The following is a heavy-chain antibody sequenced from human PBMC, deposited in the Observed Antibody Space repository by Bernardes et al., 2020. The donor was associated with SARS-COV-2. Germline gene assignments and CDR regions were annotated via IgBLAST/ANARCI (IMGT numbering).Heavy chain of an antibody. V-gene: IGHV3-74*01. CDR3: TRGPLSGYGSFGV. D-gene: IGHD3-22*01. CDR1: GFTFSNYW. CDR2: INGDGNSI. Sequence: WGSLRLSCAASGFTFSNYWMHWVRQAPGKGLVWVSRINGDGNSINYADSVKGRFTISRDNAKNTLYLQMSSLSDEDTAVYYCTRGPLSGYGSFGVWGQGTFVTVSS. J-gene: IGHJ4*02.